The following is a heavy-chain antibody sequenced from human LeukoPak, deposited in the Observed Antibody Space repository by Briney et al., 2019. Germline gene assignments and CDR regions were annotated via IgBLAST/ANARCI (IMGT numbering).Heavy chain of an antibody. J-gene: IGHJ6*03. V-gene: IGHV4-59*01. D-gene: IGHD1-26*01. Sequence: SETLSLTCTVSGGSISSYYWSWIRQPPGKGLEWIGYIYYSGSTNYNPSLKSRVTISVDTSKNQFSLKLSSVTAADTAVYYCARARYSGSYWDYYNYMDVWDKGTTVTISS. CDR3: ARARYSGSYWDYYNYMDV. CDR1: GGSISSYY. CDR2: IYYSGST.